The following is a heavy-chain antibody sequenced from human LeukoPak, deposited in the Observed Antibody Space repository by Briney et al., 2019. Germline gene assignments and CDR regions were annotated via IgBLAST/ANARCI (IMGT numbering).Heavy chain of an antibody. D-gene: IGHD5-24*01. CDR1: GGSISSSSYY. V-gene: IGHV4-39*07. CDR3: ARARRDGYNYGFDY. Sequence: SETLSLTCTVSGGSISSSSYYWGWIRQPPGKGLEWIGSIYYSGSTYYNPSLKSRVTISVDTSKNQFSLKLSSVTAADTAVYYCARARRDGYNYGFDYWGQGTLVTVSS. CDR2: IYYSGST. J-gene: IGHJ4*02.